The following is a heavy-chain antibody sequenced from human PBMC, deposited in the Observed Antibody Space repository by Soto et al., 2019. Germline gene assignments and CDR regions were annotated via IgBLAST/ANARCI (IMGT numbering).Heavy chain of an antibody. CDR2: IIPILGIA. J-gene: IGHJ5*02. CDR3: ARDPLPYSETDPWFDP. V-gene: IGHV1-69*04. Sequence: SVKVSCKASGGTFSSYTISWVRQAPGQGLEWMGRIIPILGIANYAQKFQGRVTITADKSTSTAYMELSSLRSEDTAVYYCARDPLPYSETDPWFDPWGQGTLVTVSS. CDR1: GGTFSSYT. D-gene: IGHD1-26*01.